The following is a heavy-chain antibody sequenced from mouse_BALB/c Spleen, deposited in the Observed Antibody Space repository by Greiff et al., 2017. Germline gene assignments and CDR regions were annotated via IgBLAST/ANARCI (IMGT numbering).Heavy chain of an antibody. J-gene: IGHJ2*01. CDR3: ARRDYGTNYFDY. V-gene: IGHV1-18*01. CDR2: INPNNGGT. D-gene: IGHD1-1*01. Sequence: VHVKQSGPELVKPGASVKIPCKASGYTFTDYNMDWVKQSHGKSLEWIGDINPNNGGTIYNQKFKGKATLTVDKSSSTAYMELRSLTSEDTAVYYCARRDYGTNYFDYWGQGTTLTVSS. CDR1: GYTFTDYN.